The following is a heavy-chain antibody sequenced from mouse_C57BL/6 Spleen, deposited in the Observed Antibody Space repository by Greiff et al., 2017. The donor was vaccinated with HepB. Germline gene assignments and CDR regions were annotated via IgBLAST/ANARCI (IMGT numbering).Heavy chain of an antibody. J-gene: IGHJ1*03. V-gene: IGHV6-3*01. CDR1: GFTFSNYW. CDR2: IRLKSDNYAT. CDR3: IRYSGV. Sequence: VQLKESGGGLVQPGGSMKLSCVASGFTFSNYWMNWVRQSPEKGLEWVAQIRLKSDNYATHYAESVKGRFTISRDDSKSSVYLQMNNLRAEDTGIYYCIRYSGVWGTGTTVTVSS. D-gene: IGHD3-1*01.